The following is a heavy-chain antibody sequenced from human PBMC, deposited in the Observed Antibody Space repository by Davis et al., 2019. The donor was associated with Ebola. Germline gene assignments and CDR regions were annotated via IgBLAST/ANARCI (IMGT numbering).Heavy chain of an antibody. CDR3: ARHFATVTMFDY. CDR1: GGSVSSGSYY. Sequence: PSETLSLTCTVSGGSVSSGSYYWSWIRQPPGKGLEWIGYIYYSGSTNYNPSLKSRVTISVDTSKNQFSLKLSSVTAADTAVYYCARHFATVTMFDYWGQGTLVTVSS. J-gene: IGHJ4*02. V-gene: IGHV4-61*01. CDR2: IYYSGST. D-gene: IGHD4-11*01.